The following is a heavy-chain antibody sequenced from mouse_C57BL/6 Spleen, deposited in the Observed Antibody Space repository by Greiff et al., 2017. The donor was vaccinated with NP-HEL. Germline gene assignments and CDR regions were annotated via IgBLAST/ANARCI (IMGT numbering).Heavy chain of an antibody. V-gene: IGHV1-81*01. J-gene: IGHJ3*01. CDR3: ARGGPSTVVAPGFAY. CDR2: IYPRSGNT. Sequence: QVQLKESGAELARPGASVKLSCKASGYTFTSYGISWVKQRTGQGLEWIGEIYPRSGNTYYNEKFKGKATLTADKSSSTAYMELRSLTSEDSAVYFCARGGPSTVVAPGFAYWGQGTLVTVSA. CDR1: GYTFTSYG. D-gene: IGHD1-1*01.